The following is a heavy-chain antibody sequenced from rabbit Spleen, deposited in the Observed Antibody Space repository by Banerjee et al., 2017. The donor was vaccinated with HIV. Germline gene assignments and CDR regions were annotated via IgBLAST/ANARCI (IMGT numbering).Heavy chain of an antibody. J-gene: IGHJ6*01. CDR1: GFSFSSDYY. Sequence: QSLEESGGGLVQPEGSLTLTCIASGFSFSSDYYMCWVRQAPGKGLEWIGCINSGSGATDCASWAKGRFTISKTSSTTVTLQMTSLTAADTATYFCARGTYGGYYGDSISRLDLWGPGTLVTVS. V-gene: IGHV1S40*01. CDR3: ARGTYGGYYGDSISRLDL. CDR2: INSGSGAT. D-gene: IGHD1-1*01.